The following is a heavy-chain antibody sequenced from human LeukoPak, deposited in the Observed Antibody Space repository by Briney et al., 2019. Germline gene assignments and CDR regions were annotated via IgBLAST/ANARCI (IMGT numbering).Heavy chain of an antibody. Sequence: GGSLRLSCAASGFTFSSYSMNWVRQAPGKGLEWVSSISSSSSYIYYADSVKGRFTISRDNAKNSLYLQMNSLRAEDTAVYYCARDLRLGSSSPHWGQGTLVTVSS. CDR1: GFTFSSYS. CDR2: ISSSSSYI. J-gene: IGHJ4*02. V-gene: IGHV3-21*01. CDR3: ARDLRLGSSSPH. D-gene: IGHD6-13*01.